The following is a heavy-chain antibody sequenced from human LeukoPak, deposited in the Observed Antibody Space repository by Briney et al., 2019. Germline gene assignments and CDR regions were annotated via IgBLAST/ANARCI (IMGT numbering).Heavy chain of an antibody. Sequence: GGSLRLSCAASGFIFSNYYMSWIRQAPGKGLEWVSYISHSGSTKRFADSVKGRFTISRDNAKNSVHLQMTSLRADDTAVYYCARELNHERGNWFDPWGQGTLVTVSS. D-gene: IGHD3-10*01. CDR3: ARELNHERGNWFDP. V-gene: IGHV3-11*01. CDR2: ISHSGSTK. J-gene: IGHJ5*02. CDR1: GFIFSNYY.